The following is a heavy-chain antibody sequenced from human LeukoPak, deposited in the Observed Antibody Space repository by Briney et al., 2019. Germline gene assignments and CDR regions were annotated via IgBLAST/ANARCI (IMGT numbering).Heavy chain of an antibody. Sequence: GRSLRLSCAASGFTFSSYGMHWVRQAPGKGLEWVAVIWYDGSNKYYADSVKGRFTISRDNSKNTLYLQMNSLRAEDTAVYYCARGPYGSGSYRFDYWGQGTLVTVSS. CDR2: IWYDGSNK. D-gene: IGHD3-10*01. CDR1: GFTFSSYG. CDR3: ARGPYGSGSYRFDY. V-gene: IGHV3-33*01. J-gene: IGHJ4*02.